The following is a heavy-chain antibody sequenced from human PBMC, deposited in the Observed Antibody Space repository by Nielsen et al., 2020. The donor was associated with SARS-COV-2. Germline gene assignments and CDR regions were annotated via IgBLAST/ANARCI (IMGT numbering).Heavy chain of an antibody. D-gene: IGHD1-14*01. CDR3: TKDPESRRGMDV. CDR1: GFDFGGYG. J-gene: IGHJ6*02. Sequence: GESLKISCAASGFDFGGYGMHWVRQAPGKGLEWVAFMSHDANNKYYADSVKGRFTISRDYSKDTLYLQMNSLRAEDTAVYYCTKDPESRRGMDVWGPGTTVTVSS. V-gene: IGHV3-30*18. CDR2: MSHDANNK.